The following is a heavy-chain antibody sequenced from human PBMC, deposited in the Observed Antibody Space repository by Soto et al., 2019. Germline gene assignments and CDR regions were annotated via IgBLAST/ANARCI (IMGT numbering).Heavy chain of an antibody. V-gene: IGHV1-18*01. J-gene: IGHJ6*02. CDR1: GYRFETYA. CDR2: IRAYNTDT. CDR3: ARGHGVIIGAMDV. D-gene: IGHD3-3*01. Sequence: ASVKVSCKSSGYRFETYALSWVRQAPGQGLEWMGWIRAYNTDTYYAEKFQDRVTMTTDTSTGTAYMELRSLRSDDTAVYYCARGHGVIIGAMDVWGQGTTVTVSS.